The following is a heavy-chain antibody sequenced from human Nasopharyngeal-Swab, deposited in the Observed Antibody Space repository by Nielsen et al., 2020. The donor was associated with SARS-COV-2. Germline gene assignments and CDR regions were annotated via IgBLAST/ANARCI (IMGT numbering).Heavy chain of an antibody. Sequence: GVLKISCAASGFTFSNYSMNWVRQAPGKGLEWVSSISGSTSYIYYADSVKGRFTISRDNAKNSLYLQMNSLRAEDTAVYYCARDGFGESPYYYYYDMDVWGQGTTVTVSS. D-gene: IGHD3-10*01. V-gene: IGHV3-21*01. CDR2: ISGSTSYI. CDR3: ARDGFGESPYYYYYDMDV. CDR1: GFTFSNYS. J-gene: IGHJ6*02.